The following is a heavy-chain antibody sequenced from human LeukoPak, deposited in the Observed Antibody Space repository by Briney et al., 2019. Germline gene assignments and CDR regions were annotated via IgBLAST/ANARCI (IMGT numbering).Heavy chain of an antibody. CDR3: AKDRSGWPFYYYMDV. V-gene: IGHV3-11*01. D-gene: IGHD6-19*01. CDR1: GFTLSDYY. CDR2: IDSSGSTI. Sequence: GGSLRLSCAASGFTLSDYYMSWIRQAPGKGLEWVSYIDSSGSTIYYADSVKGRFTISRDNSKNTLYLQMNSLRAEDTAVYYCAKDRSGWPFYYYMDVWGKGTTVTVSS. J-gene: IGHJ6*03.